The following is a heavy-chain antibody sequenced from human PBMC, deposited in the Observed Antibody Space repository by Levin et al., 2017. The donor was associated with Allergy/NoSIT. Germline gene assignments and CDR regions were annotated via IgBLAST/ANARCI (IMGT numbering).Heavy chain of an antibody. D-gene: IGHD6-19*01. CDR1: GFPFSNSG. CDR3: ARVGWAVAGSYYYFYMDV. J-gene: IGHJ6*03. V-gene: IGHV3-30*03. Sequence: LSLTCAASGFPFSNSGMHWVRQAPGKGLEWVAVISSDGSSEYYGDSVKGRFTVSRDNSKDTLFLQMNTLSTEDTAVYFCARVGWAVAGSYYYFYMDVWGKGTTVTVSS. CDR2: ISSDGSSE.